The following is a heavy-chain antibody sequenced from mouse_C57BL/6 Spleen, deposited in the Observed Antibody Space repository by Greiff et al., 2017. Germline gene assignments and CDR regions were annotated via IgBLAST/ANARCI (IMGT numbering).Heavy chain of an antibody. D-gene: IGHD2-1*01. CDR3: ARSRGNYYAMDY. V-gene: IGHV1-64*01. J-gene: IGHJ4*01. CDR1: GYTFTSYW. Sequence: QVQLQQPGAELVKPGASVKLSCKASGYTFTSYWMHWVKQRPGQGLEWIGMIHPNSGSTNYNEKFKSKATLTVDKSSSPAYMQLSSLTSEDSAVYYCARSRGNYYAMDYWGQGTSVTVSS. CDR2: IHPNSGST.